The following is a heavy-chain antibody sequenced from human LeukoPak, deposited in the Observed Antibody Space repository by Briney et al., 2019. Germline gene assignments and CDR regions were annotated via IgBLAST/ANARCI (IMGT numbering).Heavy chain of an antibody. J-gene: IGHJ6*02. CDR3: ARGRRITMVRGAKDAYYYYGMDV. CDR1: GGSFSGYY. D-gene: IGHD3-10*01. CDR2: INHSGST. Sequence: PSETLSLTCAVYGGSFSGYYWSWIRQPPGKGLEWIGEINHSGSTNYNPSLKSRVTISVDTSKNQFSLKLSSVTAADTAVYYCARGRRITMVRGAKDAYYYYGMDVWGQGTTVTVSS. V-gene: IGHV4-34*01.